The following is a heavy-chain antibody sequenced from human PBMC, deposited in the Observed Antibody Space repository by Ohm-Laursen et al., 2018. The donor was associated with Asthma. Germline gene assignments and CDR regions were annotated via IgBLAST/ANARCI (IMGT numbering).Heavy chain of an antibody. V-gene: IGHV3-48*01. D-gene: IGHD2-15*01. Sequence: SLRLSCTASGFTFSSYSMNWVRQAPGKGLEWVSYISSSSSTIYYADSVKGRFTISRDNAKNSLYLQMNSLRAEDTAVYYCARDLLGYCSGGSCYQYYYYYYGMDVWGQGTTVTVSS. J-gene: IGHJ6*02. CDR1: GFTFSSYS. CDR2: ISSSSSTI. CDR3: ARDLLGYCSGGSCYQYYYYYYGMDV.